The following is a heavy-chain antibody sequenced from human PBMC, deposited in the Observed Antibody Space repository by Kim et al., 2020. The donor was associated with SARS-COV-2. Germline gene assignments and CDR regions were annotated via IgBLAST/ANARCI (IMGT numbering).Heavy chain of an antibody. J-gene: IGHJ6*02. D-gene: IGHD2-15*01. CDR3: ARRAKVGYCSGGSCPDAYYYYGMDV. V-gene: IGHV5-51*01. CDR1: GYSFTSYW. Sequence: GESLKISCKGSGYSFTSYWIGWVRQMPGKGLEWMGIIYPGDSDTRYSPSFQGQVTISADKSISTAYLQWSSLKASDTAMYYCARRAKVGYCSGGSCPDAYYYYGMDVWGQGTTVTVSS. CDR2: IYPGDSDT.